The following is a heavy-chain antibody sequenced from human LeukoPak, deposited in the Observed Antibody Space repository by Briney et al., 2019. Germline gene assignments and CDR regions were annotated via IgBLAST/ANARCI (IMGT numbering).Heavy chain of an antibody. V-gene: IGHV3-30*04. J-gene: IGHJ4*02. CDR1: GFTFSDHA. CDR3: AAQPCINGICYLDY. Sequence: GGSLRLSCTASGFTFSDHAMHWVRQAPGKGLEWVTVISYHARDQFYADSVKGRFTVSRDNSRNILYLQMNSLRVEDSAVYYCAAQPCINGICYLDYWGQGALVTVSS. CDR2: ISYHARDQ. D-gene: IGHD2-8*01.